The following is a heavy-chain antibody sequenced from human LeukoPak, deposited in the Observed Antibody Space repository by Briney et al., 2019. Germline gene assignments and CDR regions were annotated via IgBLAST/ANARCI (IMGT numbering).Heavy chain of an antibody. CDR2: INPNRGGT. J-gene: IGHJ4*02. Sequence: ASVKVSCKASGYTFTGYYMHWVRQAPGQGLEWMAWINPNRGGTNYAQKFQGRVTMTRDTSISTAYMELSRLRSDDTAVYYCARSIAVAGTAGDNWGQGTLVTVSS. D-gene: IGHD6-19*01. V-gene: IGHV1-2*02. CDR3: ARSIAVAGTAGDN. CDR1: GYTFTGYY.